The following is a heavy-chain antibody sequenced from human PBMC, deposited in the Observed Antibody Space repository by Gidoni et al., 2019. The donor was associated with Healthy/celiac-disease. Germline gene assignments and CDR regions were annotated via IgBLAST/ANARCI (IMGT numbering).Heavy chain of an antibody. V-gene: IGHV1-8*01. CDR1: GYTFTSYD. D-gene: IGHD2-15*01. CDR3: ARGCPVKVVVAAYLDY. J-gene: IGHJ4*02. CDR2: MNPNSGNQ. Sequence: QVQLVQSGAAVKKPGASVKVSCKASGYTFTSYDINWVRQATGQGLEWMGWMNPNSGNQGYAQKFQGRVIMTRNISRSTAYMELSSLRSEDTAVYYCARGCPVKVVVAAYLDYWGQGTLVTVSS.